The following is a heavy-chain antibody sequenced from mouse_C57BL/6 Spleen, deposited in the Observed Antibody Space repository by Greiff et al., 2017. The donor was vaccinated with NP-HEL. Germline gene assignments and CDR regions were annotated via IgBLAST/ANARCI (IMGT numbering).Heavy chain of an antibody. Sequence: EVNVVESGEGLVKPGGSLKLSCAASGFTFSSYAMYWVRQTPEKRLEWVAYISSGGDYIYYADTVKGRFTISRDNATNTLYLQMSSLKAEDTAMYYCTREAPAQATGYAMDYWGQGTSVTVSS. CDR2: ISSGGDYI. CDR1: GFTFSSYA. J-gene: IGHJ4*01. D-gene: IGHD3-2*02. V-gene: IGHV5-9-1*02. CDR3: TREAPAQATGYAMDY.